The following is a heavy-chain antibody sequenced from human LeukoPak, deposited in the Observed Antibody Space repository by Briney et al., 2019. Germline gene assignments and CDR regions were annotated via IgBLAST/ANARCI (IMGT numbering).Heavy chain of an antibody. CDR2: INHSGST. D-gene: IGHD2-21*01. Sequence: SETLSLTCAVYGGSFSGYYWSWIRQPPGKGLEWIGEINHSGSTNYNPSLKSRVTISVDTSKNQFSLKLSSVTAADTAVYYCARVGCGGDCYSPRLYYYYMDVWGKRTTVTVSS. V-gene: IGHV4-34*01. CDR1: GGSFSGYY. J-gene: IGHJ6*03. CDR3: ARVGCGGDCYSPRLYYYYMDV.